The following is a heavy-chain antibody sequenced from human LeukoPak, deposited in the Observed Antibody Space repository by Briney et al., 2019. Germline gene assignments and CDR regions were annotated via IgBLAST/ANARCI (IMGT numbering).Heavy chain of an antibody. CDR2: INAGNGNT. CDR3: ARNSLLTSIYDC. V-gene: IGHV1-3*01. J-gene: IGHJ4*02. CDR1: GYTFISYA. D-gene: IGHD2-15*01. Sequence: ASVKVSCKASGYTFISYAIHWVRQPPGQSLEWMGWINAGNGNTKYSQRFQGTVTVTRDTSASTAYMALSSPVSEDTAVYYCARNSLLTSIYDCWGQGTLITVSS.